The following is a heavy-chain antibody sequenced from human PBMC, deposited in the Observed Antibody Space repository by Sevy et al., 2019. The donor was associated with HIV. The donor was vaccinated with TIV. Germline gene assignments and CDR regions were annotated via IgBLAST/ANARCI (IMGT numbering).Heavy chain of an antibody. J-gene: IGHJ3*01. CDR3: ARIRGGREGVRPFDV. CDR2: IAWDDDK. D-gene: IGHD3-16*01. Sequence: SGPTLVNPTQTLTLTCTFSGFSLTTSGMYVSWIRQPPGKALEWLALIAWDDDKYYSTTLKTRLTISRDTSRNQVVLNMTNMDPVDTATYYCARIRGGREGVRPFDVWGQGTMVTVSS. CDR1: GFSLTTSGMY. V-gene: IGHV2-70*01.